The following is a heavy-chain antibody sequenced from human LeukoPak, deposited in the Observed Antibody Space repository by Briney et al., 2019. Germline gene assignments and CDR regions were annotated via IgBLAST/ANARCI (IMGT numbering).Heavy chain of an antibody. V-gene: IGHV3-21*01. CDR1: GFTFSSYS. D-gene: IGHD6-13*01. CDR3: ARVGVSSWSAFFDY. J-gene: IGHJ4*02. Sequence: GGSLRLSCAASGFTFSSYSMTWVRQDPGKGLEWVSSISSSSSYIYYADSVKGRFTISRDNAKNSLYLQMNSLRAEDTAVYYCARVGVSSWSAFFDYWGQGTLVTVSS. CDR2: ISSSSSYI.